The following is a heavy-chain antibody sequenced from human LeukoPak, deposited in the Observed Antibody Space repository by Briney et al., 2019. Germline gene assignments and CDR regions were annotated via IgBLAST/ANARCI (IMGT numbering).Heavy chain of an antibody. CDR1: GFTFSSYS. CDR3: ARYGSTSSIGNFDY. D-gene: IGHD2-2*01. J-gene: IGHJ4*02. Sequence: GGSLRLSCAASGFTFSSYSMNWVHQAPGKGLEWVSSISSSSSYIYYADSVKGRFTISRDNAKNSLYLQMNSLRAEDTAVYYCARYGSTSSIGNFDYWGQGTLVTVSS. CDR2: ISSSSSYI. V-gene: IGHV3-21*01.